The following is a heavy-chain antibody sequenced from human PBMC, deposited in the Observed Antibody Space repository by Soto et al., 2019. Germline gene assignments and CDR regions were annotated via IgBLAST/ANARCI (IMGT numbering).Heavy chain of an antibody. CDR1: GYTLTELS. V-gene: IGHV1-24*01. Sequence: QVQLIQSGAEVKKPGASVKVACKVSGYTLTELSMHWVRQAPGKGLEWMGGFDPEDGETIYAQKFQGRGTMTEDTATDTAYMELSSLRSEDTAVYYCATDARLIVVNDYYGMDVWGQWTTVTVSS. J-gene: IGHJ6*02. CDR3: ATDARLIVVNDYYGMDV. CDR2: FDPEDGET. D-gene: IGHD2-15*01.